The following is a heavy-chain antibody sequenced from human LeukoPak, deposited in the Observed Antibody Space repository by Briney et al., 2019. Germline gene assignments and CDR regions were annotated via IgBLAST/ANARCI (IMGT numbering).Heavy chain of an antibody. Sequence: ASVKVSCKASGYTFTSYDINWVRQATGQGLECVGWMNPNRGNTGYAQKFQGRVTMTRNTSISTAYMELSSLRSEDTAVYYCARIVVVPAAIGSGWYNWFDPWGQGTLVTVSS. CDR2: MNPNRGNT. CDR3: ARIVVVPAAIGSGWYNWFDP. J-gene: IGHJ5*02. V-gene: IGHV1-8*01. D-gene: IGHD2-2*02. CDR1: GYTFTSYD.